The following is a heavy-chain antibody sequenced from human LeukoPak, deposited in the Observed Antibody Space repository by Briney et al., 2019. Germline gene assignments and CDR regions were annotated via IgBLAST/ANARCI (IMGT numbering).Heavy chain of an antibody. CDR3: ARETGTTFAWYFDL. D-gene: IGHD1-1*01. J-gene: IGHJ2*01. CDR1: GGSFSGYY. CDR2: INHSGST. V-gene: IGHV4-34*01. Sequence: SETLSLTCAVYGGSFSGYYWSWMRQPPGKGLEWIGEINHSGSTNYNPSLKSRVTISVDTSKNQFSLKLSSVTAADTAVYYCARETGTTFAWYFDLWGRGTLVTVSS.